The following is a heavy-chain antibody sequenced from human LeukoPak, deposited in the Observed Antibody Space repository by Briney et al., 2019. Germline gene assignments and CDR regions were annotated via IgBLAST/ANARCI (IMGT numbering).Heavy chain of an antibody. Sequence: PSETLSLTCTVSGGSISSYYWSWIRQPPGKGLEWIGYIYYSGSTNYNPSLKSRVTISVDTSKNQFSLKLSSVTAADTAVYYCARLGAAAGTFVDYWGQGTLVTVSS. CDR1: GGSISSYY. CDR3: ARLGAAAGTFVDY. J-gene: IGHJ4*02. CDR2: IYYSGST. V-gene: IGHV4-59*08. D-gene: IGHD6-13*01.